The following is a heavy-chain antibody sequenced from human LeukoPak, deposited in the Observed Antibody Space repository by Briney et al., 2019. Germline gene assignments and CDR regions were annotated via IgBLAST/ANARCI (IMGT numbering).Heavy chain of an antibody. D-gene: IGHD5-18*01. CDR1: GGSISSYY. J-gene: IGHJ3*02. Sequence: SETLSLTCTVSGGSISSYYWSWIRQPAGKGLEWIGRIYTSGSTNYNPSLKSRVTMSVDTSKNQFSLKLSSVTAADTAVYYCARAKKDSSLQLWLLIFDIWGQGTMVTVSS. CDR2: IYTSGST. CDR3: ARAKKDSSLQLWLLIFDI. V-gene: IGHV4-4*07.